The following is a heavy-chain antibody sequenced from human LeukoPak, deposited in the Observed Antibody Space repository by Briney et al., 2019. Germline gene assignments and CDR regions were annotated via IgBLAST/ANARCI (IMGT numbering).Heavy chain of an antibody. CDR3: ARQWYSGSYRTENAFDI. J-gene: IGHJ3*02. V-gene: IGHV4-59*08. CDR1: GGSISSYY. D-gene: IGHD1-26*01. Sequence: SETLSLTCTVSGGSISSYYWSWIRQPPGKGLEWIGYIYYSGSTSYNPSPKSRVTISVDTSKNQFSLKLSSVTAADTAVYYCARQWYSGSYRTENAFDIWGQGTMVTVSS. CDR2: IYYSGST.